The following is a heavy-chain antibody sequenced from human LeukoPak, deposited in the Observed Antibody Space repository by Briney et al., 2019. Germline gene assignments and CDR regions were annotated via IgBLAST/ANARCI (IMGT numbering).Heavy chain of an antibody. V-gene: IGHV4-59*08. Sequence: SETLSLTCTVSGGSISNYYWSWVRQPPGKGLEWIGSFYHTGNTYYNSSLKSRVAISVDTSKNQFSLNLSSVTAADTAIYYCARLAYGSTYWGQGTLVTVSS. CDR2: FYHTGNT. J-gene: IGHJ4*02. D-gene: IGHD3-10*01. CDR1: GGSISNYY. CDR3: ARLAYGSTY.